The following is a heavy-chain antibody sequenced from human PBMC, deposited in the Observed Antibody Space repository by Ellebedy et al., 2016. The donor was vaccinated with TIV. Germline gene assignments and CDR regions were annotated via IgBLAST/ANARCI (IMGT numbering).Heavy chain of an antibody. J-gene: IGHJ4*02. V-gene: IGHV1-46*01. Sequence: ASVKVSCKASGYTFTSYFLYWVRQAPGQGLEWMGIINPTSGSSNYAQKFQGRVTMTRDTSTSTVYLELSSLRSEDTAVYYCARGDNYYFDSSGYYYSYWGQGTLVTVS. D-gene: IGHD3-22*01. CDR1: GYTFTSYF. CDR2: INPTSGSS. CDR3: ARGDNYYFDSSGYYYSY.